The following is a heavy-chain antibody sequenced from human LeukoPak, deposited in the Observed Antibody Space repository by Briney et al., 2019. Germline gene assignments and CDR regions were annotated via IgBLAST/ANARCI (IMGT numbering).Heavy chain of an antibody. V-gene: IGHV3-7*01. Sequence: GGSLRLSCAASGFTFSSYAMSWVRQAPGKGLEWVANIKQDGSEKYYADSVKGRFTISRDNAKNSLYLQMNSLRAEDTAVYYCARVAETPLQPPLDYWGQGTLVTVSS. CDR3: ARVAETPLQPPLDY. D-gene: IGHD1-1*01. J-gene: IGHJ4*02. CDR1: GFTFSSYA. CDR2: IKQDGSEK.